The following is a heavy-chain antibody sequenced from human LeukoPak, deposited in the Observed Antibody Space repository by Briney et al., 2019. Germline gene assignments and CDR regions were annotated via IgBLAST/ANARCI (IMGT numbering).Heavy chain of an antibody. CDR3: TRAGLMGAADY. CDR2: ISTDVSVT. D-gene: IGHD1-26*01. CDR1: GFTFSSYW. J-gene: IGHJ4*02. Sequence: GGSLRLSCAASGFTFSSYWMHWVPQAPGKGLVWVSCISTDVSVTKYPDSVKGRFTISRDNAKNTLYLQMNSLRVEDTAVYYCTRAGLMGAADYWGQGTLVTVSS. V-gene: IGHV3-74*03.